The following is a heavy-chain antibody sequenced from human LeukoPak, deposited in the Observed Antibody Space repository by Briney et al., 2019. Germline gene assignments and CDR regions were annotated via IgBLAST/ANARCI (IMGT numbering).Heavy chain of an antibody. J-gene: IGHJ4*02. Sequence: PGGSLRLSCAGPGFPFCNYWMAWVRQAPGKGLEWVANMKEDGGEINYVDSVKGRFTISRDNAKNSLDLQMNSLRVDDTAVYYCVRDRGYSTFDYWGQGTLVIVSS. CDR1: GFPFCNYW. D-gene: IGHD4-23*01. CDR3: VRDRGYSTFDY. V-gene: IGHV3-7*01. CDR2: MKEDGGEI.